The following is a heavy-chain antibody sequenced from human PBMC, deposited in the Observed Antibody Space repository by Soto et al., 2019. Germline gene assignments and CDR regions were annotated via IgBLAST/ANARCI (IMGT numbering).Heavy chain of an antibody. Sequence: ASVKVSCKASGYTFTSYGISWVRQAPGQGLEWMGWISAYNGNTNYAQKLQGRVTMTTDTSASTAYMELRSLRSDDTAVYYCAREDLEAGTIVVVPAAPYFDYWGQGTLVTVSS. V-gene: IGHV1-18*01. CDR3: AREDLEAGTIVVVPAAPYFDY. CDR1: GYTFTSYG. J-gene: IGHJ4*02. CDR2: ISAYNGNT. D-gene: IGHD2-2*01.